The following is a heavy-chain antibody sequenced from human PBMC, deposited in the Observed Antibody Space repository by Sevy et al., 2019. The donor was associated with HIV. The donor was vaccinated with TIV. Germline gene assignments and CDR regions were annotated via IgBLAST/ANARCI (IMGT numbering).Heavy chain of an antibody. V-gene: IGHV3-66*01. D-gene: IGHD2-15*01. CDR1: GFIVSSNY. CDR2: IHGGDST. CDR3: ARAPPGYCSGDDCYGIGS. Sequence: GGSLRLSCAASGFIVSSNYMSWVRQAPGKGLEWVSVIHGGDSTYYADSVKGRFTISRDNSKNTLYLQMNSLRAEDTAVYYCARAPPGYCSGDDCYGIGSWGQRTLVTVSS. J-gene: IGHJ4*02.